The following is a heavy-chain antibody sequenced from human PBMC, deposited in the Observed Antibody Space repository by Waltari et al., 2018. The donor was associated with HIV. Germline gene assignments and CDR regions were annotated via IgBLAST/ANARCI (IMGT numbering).Heavy chain of an antibody. CDR2: VIPIFGSP. Sequence: VQIVQPGAEVTKPGSSVQVSCEGAAGRFSSSPVRWVRPPPGQGLEWLGGVIPIFGSPDYSQKFHGRLTIVADESINTAYMELSSLTSEDTAVYYCATGDGRNFGVVREYYHYGMDVWGQGTTVTVSS. D-gene: IGHD3-3*01. CDR1: AGRFSSSP. V-gene: IGHV1-69*01. CDR3: ATGDGRNFGVVREYYHYGMDV. J-gene: IGHJ6*02.